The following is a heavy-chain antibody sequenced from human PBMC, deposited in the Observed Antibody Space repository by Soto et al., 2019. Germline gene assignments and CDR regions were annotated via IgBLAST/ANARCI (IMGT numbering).Heavy chain of an antibody. CDR3: ARALVNWPFEQQLSWGYYYYYGMDV. Sequence: GGSLRLSCAASGFTFISYAMHWVRQAPGKGLEWVAVISYDGSNKYYADSVKGRFTISRDNSKNTLYLQMNSLRAEDTAVYYCARALVNWPFEQQLSWGYYYYYGMDVWGQGTTVTVSS. CDR2: ISYDGSNK. D-gene: IGHD6-13*01. J-gene: IGHJ6*02. V-gene: IGHV3-30-3*01. CDR1: GFTFISYA.